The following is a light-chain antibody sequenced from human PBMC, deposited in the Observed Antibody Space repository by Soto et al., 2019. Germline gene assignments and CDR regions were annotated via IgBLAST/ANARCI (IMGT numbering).Light chain of an antibody. J-gene: IGLJ1*01. Sequence: SVLPKPPSVSGAPGQMVTISCTGSSSNIGAGYDVHWYQQLPGTAPKLLIYGNSNRPSGVPDRFSGSKSGTSASLAITGLQAEDEADYYCQSYDSSLSAPYVFGTGTKVTVL. CDR3: QSYDSSLSAPYV. V-gene: IGLV1-40*01. CDR1: SSNIGAGYD. CDR2: GNS.